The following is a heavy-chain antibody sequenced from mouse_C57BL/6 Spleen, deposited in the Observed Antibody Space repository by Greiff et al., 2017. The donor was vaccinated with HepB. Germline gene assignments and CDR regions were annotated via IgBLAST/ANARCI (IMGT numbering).Heavy chain of an antibody. CDR1: GYTFTSYW. D-gene: IGHD1-1*01. CDR2: IHPNSGST. CDR3: ARSPYYYGSGYFDY. J-gene: IGHJ2*01. V-gene: IGHV1-64*01. Sequence: QVQLQQPGAELVKPGASVKLSCKASGYTFTSYWMHWVKQRPGQGLEWIGMIHPNSGSTNYNEKFKSKATLTVDKSSGTAYMQLSSLTSEDSAVYYCARSPYYYGSGYFDYWGQGTTLTVSS.